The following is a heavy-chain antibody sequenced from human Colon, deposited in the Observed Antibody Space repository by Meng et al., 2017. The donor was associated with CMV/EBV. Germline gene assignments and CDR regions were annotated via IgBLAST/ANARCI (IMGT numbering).Heavy chain of an antibody. CDR2: IKSDGNGA. CDR1: GFSFSSCW. CDR3: ARSGDSSPAACDF. J-gene: IGHJ3*01. D-gene: IGHD3-10*01. V-gene: IGHV3-74*01. Sequence: EGQLGESGGGLVPPGGSLRLSCAASGFSFSSCWMHWVRQAPGRGLVWVSRIKSDGNGANYADSVKGRFTISRDNAKNTLYLQMNSLRAEDTAVYYCARSGDSSPAACDFWGQGTMVTVSS.